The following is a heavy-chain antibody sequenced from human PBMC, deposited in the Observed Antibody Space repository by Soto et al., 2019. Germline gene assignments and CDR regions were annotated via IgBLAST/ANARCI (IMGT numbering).Heavy chain of an antibody. V-gene: IGHV4-59*01. J-gene: IGHJ4*02. CDR3: ARGRSGYDTGFDY. CDR2: IYYSGST. D-gene: IGHD5-12*01. Sequence: PSETLSLTCTVSGGSISSYYWSWIRQPPGKGLEWIGYIYYSGSTNYNPSLKSRVTISVDTSKNQFSLKLSSVTAADTAVYYCARGRSGYDTGFDYWGQGTLVTVSS. CDR1: GGSISSYY.